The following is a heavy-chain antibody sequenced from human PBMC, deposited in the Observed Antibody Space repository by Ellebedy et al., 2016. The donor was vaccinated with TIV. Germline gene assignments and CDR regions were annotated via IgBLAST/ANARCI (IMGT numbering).Heavy chain of an antibody. CDR3: AGDPPNSGWQLAY. D-gene: IGHD6-19*01. CDR1: GFTFSKYA. Sequence: GESLKISCAASGFTFSKYAMHWVRQAPAKGLEWVGFIWYDGSNKDYADSVKGRFTISRDNSKNTLYLQMNSLRVEDTAVYYCAGDPPNSGWQLAYWGQGALVTVSS. V-gene: IGHV3-33*08. J-gene: IGHJ4*02. CDR2: IWYDGSNK.